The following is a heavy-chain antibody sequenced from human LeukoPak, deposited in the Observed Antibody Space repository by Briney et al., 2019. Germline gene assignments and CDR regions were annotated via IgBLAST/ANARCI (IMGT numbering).Heavy chain of an antibody. J-gene: IGHJ4*02. Sequence: SETLSLTCTVSGGSISSGSYYWSWIRQPAGKGLEWIGRIYTSGSTNYNPSVKSRVTISVDTSKNQFSLKLSSVTAADTAVYYCAREGYSSGWYGPSGYWGQGTLVTVSS. CDR1: GGSISSGSYY. CDR3: AREGYSSGWYGPSGY. V-gene: IGHV4-61*02. CDR2: IYTSGST. D-gene: IGHD6-19*01.